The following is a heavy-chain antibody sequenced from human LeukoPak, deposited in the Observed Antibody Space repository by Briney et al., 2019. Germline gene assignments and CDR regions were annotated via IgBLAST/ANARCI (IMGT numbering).Heavy chain of an antibody. V-gene: IGHV1-69*04. Sequence: GASVKVSCKASGYTFTSYDINWVRQAPGQGLEWMGRIIPILGIANYAQKFQGRVTITADKSTSTAYMELSSLRSEDTAVYYCARVPGYYDSSGYPKAYYYGMDVWGQGTTVTVSS. CDR1: GYTFTSYD. CDR3: ARVPGYYDSSGYPKAYYYGMDV. J-gene: IGHJ6*02. D-gene: IGHD3-22*01. CDR2: IIPILGIA.